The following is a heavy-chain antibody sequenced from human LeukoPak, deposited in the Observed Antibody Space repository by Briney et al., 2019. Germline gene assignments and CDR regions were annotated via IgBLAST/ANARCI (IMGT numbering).Heavy chain of an antibody. V-gene: IGHV3-7*01. Sequence: GGSLRLSCAASGFTVSSNYMSWVRQAPGKGLEWVTNIKEDGSEKYYVDSVKGRFTISRDNAKNSLHLQMNSLRVEDTAVYYCARGYYYGSGRSDYWGQGTLVTVSS. J-gene: IGHJ4*02. D-gene: IGHD3-10*01. CDR1: GFTVSSNY. CDR2: IKEDGSEK. CDR3: ARGYYYGSGRSDY.